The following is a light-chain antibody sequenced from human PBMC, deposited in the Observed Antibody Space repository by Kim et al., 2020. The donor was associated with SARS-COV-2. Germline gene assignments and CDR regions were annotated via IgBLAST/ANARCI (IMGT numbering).Light chain of an antibody. J-gene: IGLJ2*01. CDR2: DVS. Sequence: GQSVNISCTGTSSDVGSYNYVSWYQQHQGKAPKVMIYDVSKRPSGVPDRFSGSKSGNTASLTISGLQADDEADYYCCSYAGTFTSLFGGGTQLTVL. CDR3: CSYAGTFTSL. V-gene: IGLV2-11*03. CDR1: SSDVGSYNY.